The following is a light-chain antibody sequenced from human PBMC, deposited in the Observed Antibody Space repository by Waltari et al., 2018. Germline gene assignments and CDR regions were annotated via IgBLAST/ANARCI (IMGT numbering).Light chain of an antibody. J-gene: IGKJ5*01. CDR3: MQGTHWPPIT. V-gene: IGKV2-30*02. Sequence: DVVMTQSPLSLPVTLGQPASISCRSSQSLVHSDGNTYFNWFLQRPGQSPRRLIYKVSKRDAGVPDRLSGSGSGTDFTLKISRVEAEDVGIYYCMQGTHWPPITFGQGTRLEIK. CDR1: QSLVHSDGNTY. CDR2: KVS.